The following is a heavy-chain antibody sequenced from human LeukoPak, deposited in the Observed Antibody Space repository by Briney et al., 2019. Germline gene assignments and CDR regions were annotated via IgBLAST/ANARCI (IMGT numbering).Heavy chain of an antibody. Sequence: GGSLKLSCAASGFTFSGSAMHWVRQASGKGLEWVGRIRSKANSYATAYAASVKGRFTISRDDSKNTAYLQMNSLKTEDTAVYYCTSRMTTYDYYYYGMDVWGQGTTVTVSS. CDR1: GFTFSGSA. CDR3: TSRMTTYDYYYYGMDV. J-gene: IGHJ6*02. CDR2: IRSKANSYAT. V-gene: IGHV3-73*01. D-gene: IGHD3-16*01.